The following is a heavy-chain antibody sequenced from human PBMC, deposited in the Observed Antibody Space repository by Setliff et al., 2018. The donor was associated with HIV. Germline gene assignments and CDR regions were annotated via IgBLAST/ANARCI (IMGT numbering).Heavy chain of an antibody. CDR1: GFTFDAYG. V-gene: IGHV3-20*04. D-gene: IGHD3-3*01. CDR3: TRRFGLADNAFDL. CDR2: ISWNGAKI. Sequence: AGESLKISCAASGFTFDAYGMNWVRHSPGKGLEWVSGISWNGAKIEYADSVKGRFIVSRDNSKNSLYLQLNSLRADDTAFYYCTRRFGLADNAFDLWGQGTMVTVSS. J-gene: IGHJ3*01.